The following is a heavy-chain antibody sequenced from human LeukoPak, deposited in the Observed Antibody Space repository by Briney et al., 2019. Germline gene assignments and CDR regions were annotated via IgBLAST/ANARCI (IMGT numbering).Heavy chain of an antibody. J-gene: IGHJ4*02. CDR3: ARDPLTGLDY. V-gene: IGHV1-3*01. Sequence: ASVKVSFKASGYTFTDYTVHWVRQAPGQRLEWMGWINAGNGDTNYSQKFQGRVTITRDTSASTAYMELSSLRSEDTTVYYCARDPLTGLDYWGQGTLVTVSS. CDR2: INAGNGDT. D-gene: IGHD7-27*01. CDR1: GYTFTDYT.